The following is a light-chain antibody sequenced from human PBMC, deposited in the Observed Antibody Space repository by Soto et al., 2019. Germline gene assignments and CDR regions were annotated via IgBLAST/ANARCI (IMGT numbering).Light chain of an antibody. Sequence: QSVLTQPPSVSGAPGQRVTISCTGSSSNIGAGYDVHWYQQLPGTAPKLLIPGNSNRPSGVPDRFSGSKSGTSASLAITGLQAEDEADYYCQSYDSSLSGVVFGGGTKVTVL. CDR2: GNS. CDR3: QSYDSSLSGVV. V-gene: IGLV1-40*01. J-gene: IGLJ2*01. CDR1: SSNIGAGYD.